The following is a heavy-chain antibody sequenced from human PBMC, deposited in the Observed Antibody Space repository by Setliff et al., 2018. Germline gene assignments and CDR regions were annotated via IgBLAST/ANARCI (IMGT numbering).Heavy chain of an antibody. J-gene: IGHJ6*02. D-gene: IGHD5-18*01. CDR3: VRDRTAYSYGLDV. CDR2: IYHNGNT. CDR1: GGSISPYF. V-gene: IGHV4-59*01. Sequence: PSETLSLTCTVSGGSISPYFWSWIRQPPGKGLEWIGYIYHNGNTNFNPSLKTRVTMSVDTSKNQFALNLRSVIAADTAVYYCVRDRTAYSYGLDVWGQGTTVTVSS.